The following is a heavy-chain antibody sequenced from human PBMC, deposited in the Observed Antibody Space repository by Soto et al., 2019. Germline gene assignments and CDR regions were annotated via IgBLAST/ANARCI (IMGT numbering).Heavy chain of an antibody. Sequence: QVQLVESGGGVVQPGRSLRLSCAASGFTFSSHGMHWVRRAPGKGLEWVAGISYDGRNTHYVDSVKRRFTITRDNSKKALYLQMRCLRPEATALYYCVKARCDCSGKYGVDLDFWGQGTLVTVSS. J-gene: IGHJ4*02. CDR2: ISYDGRNT. CDR1: GFTFSSHG. V-gene: IGHV3-30*18. CDR3: VKARCDCSGKYGVDLDF. D-gene: IGHD2-15*01.